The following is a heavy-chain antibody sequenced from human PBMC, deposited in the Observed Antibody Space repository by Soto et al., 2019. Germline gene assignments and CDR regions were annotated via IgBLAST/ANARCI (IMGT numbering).Heavy chain of an antibody. D-gene: IGHD3-22*01. CDR1: GGTFNNYA. V-gene: IGHV1-69*13. CDR3: ARGVHYDRSGYYYFY. CDR2: IIPIFGTA. J-gene: IGHJ4*02. Sequence: GASVKVSCKASGGTFNNYAISWVRQAPGRGLEWMGGIIPIFGTANYAQKFQGRVTITADESTSTAYMELRSLRSEDTAVYYCARGVHYDRSGYYYFYWGQGTLVTVSS.